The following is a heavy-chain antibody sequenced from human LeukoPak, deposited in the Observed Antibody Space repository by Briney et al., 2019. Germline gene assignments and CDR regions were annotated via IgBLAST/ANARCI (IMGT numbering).Heavy chain of an antibody. D-gene: IGHD3-22*01. Sequence: SETLSLTCAVYGGSFSGYYWSWIRHRPGERVEWSGELNPSGSTNYNPSLKSRVTISVDTSKNQFSLKLSSVTAADTAVYYCARAPVWAGYYDSSGYIDYWGQGTLVTVSS. J-gene: IGHJ4*02. CDR1: GGSFSGYY. CDR3: ARAPVWAGYYDSSGYIDY. V-gene: IGHV4-34*01. CDR2: LNPSGST.